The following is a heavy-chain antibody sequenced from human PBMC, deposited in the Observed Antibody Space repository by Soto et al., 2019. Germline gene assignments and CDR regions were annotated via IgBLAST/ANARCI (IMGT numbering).Heavy chain of an antibody. Sequence: GGSLRPSCAASGFTFSNYGMSWVRQAPGKGLEWVSALPEIGTNTYYADSVKGRFTISRDNSKNTLFLQINNLRAGDTAVYYCAKKSGVGATWYFDYWGQGTLVTVSS. D-gene: IGHD1-26*01. CDR1: GFTFSNYG. V-gene: IGHV3-23*01. J-gene: IGHJ4*02. CDR2: LPEIGTNT. CDR3: AKKSGVGATWYFDY.